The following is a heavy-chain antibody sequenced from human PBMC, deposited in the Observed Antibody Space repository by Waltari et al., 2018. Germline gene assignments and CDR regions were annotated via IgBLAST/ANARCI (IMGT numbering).Heavy chain of an antibody. Sequence: QVQLVQSGAEVKKPGASVKVSCKVSGYTLTELSMHWVRQAPGKGLGWMGGVDTRDGETSYAKKCNGRDAKDEDTSTDTAYMVLSSVRSEDTAVYYCATARYCSSTSCYEGGFDPWGQGTLVTVSS. CDR1: GYTLTELS. J-gene: IGHJ5*02. CDR2: VDTRDGET. CDR3: ATARYCSSTSCYEGGFDP. D-gene: IGHD2-2*01. V-gene: IGHV1-24*01.